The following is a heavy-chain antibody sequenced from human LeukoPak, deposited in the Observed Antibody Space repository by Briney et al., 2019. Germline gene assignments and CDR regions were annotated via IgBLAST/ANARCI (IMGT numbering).Heavy chain of an antibody. J-gene: IGHJ3*02. Sequence: ASVKVSCKASGYTLTSYDINWVRQATGQGLEWMGWMNPNSGNTGYAQKFQGRVTITRNTSISTAYMELSGLRSEDTAVYYCARQKPGGELHIWGQGTMVTVSS. D-gene: IGHD1-26*01. V-gene: IGHV1-8*03. CDR1: GYTLTSYD. CDR3: ARQKPGGELHI. CDR2: MNPNSGNT.